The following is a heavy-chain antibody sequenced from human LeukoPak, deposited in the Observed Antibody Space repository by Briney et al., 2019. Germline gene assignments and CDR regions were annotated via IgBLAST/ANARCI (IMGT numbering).Heavy chain of an antibody. CDR3: ARHGVGAHRFDY. CDR1: GGSISSYF. D-gene: IGHD1-26*01. J-gene: IGHJ4*02. Sequence: SETLSLTCTVSGGSISSYFWSWIRQPPGKGLEWIGYIYYSGSTNYNPSLKSRVTISVDTSKNQFSLKLSSVTAADAAVYYCARHGVGAHRFDYWGQGTLVTVSS. V-gene: IGHV4-59*08. CDR2: IYYSGST.